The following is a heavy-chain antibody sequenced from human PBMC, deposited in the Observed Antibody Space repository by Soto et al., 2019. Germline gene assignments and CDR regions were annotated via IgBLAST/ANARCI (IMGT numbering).Heavy chain of an antibody. CDR2: LYYGGST. V-gene: IGHV4-31*01. Sequence: QVQLQESGPGLVKPSQTLSLTCNVSGGSINSGGYYWNWIRQHPGKGLEWIGYLYYGGSTYYNPFFRSPDTISAATSANQFPRKLSSVSAADPAVYFCAGGDRQSGYSGSWVFDYWGEGPLVNVPP. CDR3: AGGDRQSGYSGSWVFDY. CDR1: GGSINSGGYY. J-gene: IGHJ4*02. D-gene: IGHD6-13*01.